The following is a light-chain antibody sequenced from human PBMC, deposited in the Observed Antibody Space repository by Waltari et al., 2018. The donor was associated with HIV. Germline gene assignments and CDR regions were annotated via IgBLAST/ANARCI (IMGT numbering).Light chain of an antibody. J-gene: IGKJ3*01. V-gene: IGKV3-20*01. CDR3: QQYGNSPFT. Sequence: ELVLTQSPGTLSLSPGDIATLSCRASQSVTNSFLAWYQQKPGLAPRLLIYRASSRATGIPDRVSGSGSGTDFTLTISRLEPEDFALYYCQQYGNSPFTFGPGTKVEMK. CDR2: RAS. CDR1: QSVTNSF.